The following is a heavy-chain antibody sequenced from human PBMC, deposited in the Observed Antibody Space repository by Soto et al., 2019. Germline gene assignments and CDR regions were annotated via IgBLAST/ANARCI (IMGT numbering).Heavy chain of an antibody. J-gene: IGHJ5*02. V-gene: IGHV3-7*03. CDR3: ARDLLRRTNWFDP. CDR1: VFTSSSHS. Sequence: PRGSLLVACVASVFTSSSHSMSWVRQAPGKGLEWVANIKQDGSEKYYVDSVKGRFTISRDNAKNSLYLQMNSLRAEDTAVYYCARDLLRRTNWFDPWGQGTLVTVSS. CDR2: IKQDGSEK. D-gene: IGHD1-1*01.